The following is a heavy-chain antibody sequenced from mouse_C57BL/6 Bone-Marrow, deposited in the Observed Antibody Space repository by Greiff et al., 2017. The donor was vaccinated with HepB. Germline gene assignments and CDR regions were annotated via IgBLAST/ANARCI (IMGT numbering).Heavy chain of an antibody. CDR2: IYPGSGST. D-gene: IGHD1-1*01. J-gene: IGHJ1*03. V-gene: IGHV1-55*01. CDR1: GYTFTSYW. CDR3: ALITTVVATDWYFDV. Sequence: VQLQQPGAELVKPGASVKMSCKASGYTFTSYWITWVKQRPGQGLEWIGDIYPGSGSTNYNEKFKSKATLTVDTSSSTAYMQLSSLTSEDSAVYYCALITTVVATDWYFDVWGTGTTVTVSS.